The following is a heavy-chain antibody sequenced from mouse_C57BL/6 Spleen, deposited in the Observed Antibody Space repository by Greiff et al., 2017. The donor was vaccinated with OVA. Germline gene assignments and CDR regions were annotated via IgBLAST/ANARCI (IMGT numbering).Heavy chain of an antibody. Sequence: QVQLQQSGAELVRPGASVKLSCKASGYTFTDYYINWVKQRPGQGLEWIARIYPGSGNTYYNEKFKGKATLTAEKSSSTAYMQLSSLTSEDSAVYFCARREGDYDGFAYWGQGTLVTVSA. V-gene: IGHV1-76*01. CDR1: GYTFTDYY. CDR2: IYPGSGNT. D-gene: IGHD2-4*01. CDR3: ARREGDYDGFAY. J-gene: IGHJ3*01.